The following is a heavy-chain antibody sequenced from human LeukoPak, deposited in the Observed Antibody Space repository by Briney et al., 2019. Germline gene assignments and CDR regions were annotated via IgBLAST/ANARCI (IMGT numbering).Heavy chain of an antibody. V-gene: IGHV3-13*04. J-gene: IGHJ5*02. CDR2: VGTAGDT. CDR3: ARSGAGWFDH. Sequence: GGSLRLSCAASGFTFRSYDMHWVRQATGKGLEWVSGVGTAGDTYYSGSVKGRFTISRENAKNSLYLQMNSLRAEDTAVYYCARSGAGWFDHWGQGTLVSVSS. CDR1: GFTFRSYD. D-gene: IGHD3-10*01.